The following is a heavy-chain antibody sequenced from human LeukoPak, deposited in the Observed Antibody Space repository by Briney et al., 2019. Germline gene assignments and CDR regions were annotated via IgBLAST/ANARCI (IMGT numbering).Heavy chain of an antibody. CDR3: AKVGSSDDHDF. CDR1: GFTFSNYG. J-gene: IGHJ4*02. Sequence: PGRSLRLSCAASGFTFSNYGMHWVRQASGKGLEWVAVIWYDGSTEYYADSVKGRFTISRDNSKNTLYLQMNSLRAEDTAVYYCAKVGSSDDHDFWGQGTLVTVSS. D-gene: IGHD1-26*01. V-gene: IGHV3-33*06. CDR2: IWYDGSTE.